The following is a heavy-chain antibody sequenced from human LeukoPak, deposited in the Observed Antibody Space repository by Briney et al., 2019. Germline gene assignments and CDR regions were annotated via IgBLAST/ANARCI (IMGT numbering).Heavy chain of an antibody. J-gene: IGHJ4*02. Sequence: SQTLSLTCTVSGGSLSSGDYYWSWIRQPPGKGLEGIGFIYDTGSFHYNPSLKSRGTISVDTSKNQFSLNLRSVTAADTAVYFCGRESRIVGTTSVWYYFDYWGQGTLVTVSS. D-gene: IGHD1-26*01. CDR3: GRESRIVGTTSVWYYFDY. V-gene: IGHV4-30-4*01. CDR2: IYDTGSF. CDR1: GGSLSSGDYY.